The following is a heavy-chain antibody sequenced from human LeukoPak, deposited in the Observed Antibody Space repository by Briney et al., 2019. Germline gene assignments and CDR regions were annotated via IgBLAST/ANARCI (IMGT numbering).Heavy chain of an antibody. V-gene: IGHV4-59*12. CDR2: IYYSGST. J-gene: IGHJ4*02. CDR1: GVSISNYY. D-gene: IGHD5-24*01. CDR3: AREVEMATIPPSTYYFDY. Sequence: PSETLSLTCTVSGVSISNYYWSWIRQPPGKGLEWIGYIYYSGSTNYNPSLKSRVTMSVDTSKNQFSLKLSSVTAADTAVYYCAREVEMATIPPSTYYFDYWGQGTLVTVSS.